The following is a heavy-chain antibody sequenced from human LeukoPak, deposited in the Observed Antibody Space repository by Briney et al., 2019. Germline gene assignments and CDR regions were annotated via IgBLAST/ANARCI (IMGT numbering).Heavy chain of an antibody. Sequence: PSETLSLTCTVSGGSISSYYWSWIRQPAGKGLEWIGRIYTSGSTNYNPSPKSRVTMSVDTSKNQFSLKLSSVTAADTAVYYCARGGLYYYDSGGYYPLWGQGTLVTVSS. CDR3: ARGGLYYYDSGGYYPL. V-gene: IGHV4-4*07. D-gene: IGHD3-22*01. CDR1: GGSISSYY. J-gene: IGHJ4*02. CDR2: IYTSGST.